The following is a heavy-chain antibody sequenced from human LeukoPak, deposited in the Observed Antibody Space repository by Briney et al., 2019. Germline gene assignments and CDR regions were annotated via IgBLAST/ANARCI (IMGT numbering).Heavy chain of an antibody. CDR2: ILCDEGE. CDR3: AYTRAAGYNLWYFDH. D-gene: IGHD5-24*01. Sequence: SGPTLVNPTETLTLTCTFSRFSLSSSAVAVGWIRQPPGKALEWLIHILCDEGERYRSSLKSRLYITKYTSKNQVVLTLNNMDPVDTGTYYCAYTRAAGYNLWYFDHWGQGAPVTVSS. V-gene: IGHV2-5*02. CDR1: RFSLSSSAVA. J-gene: IGHJ4*02.